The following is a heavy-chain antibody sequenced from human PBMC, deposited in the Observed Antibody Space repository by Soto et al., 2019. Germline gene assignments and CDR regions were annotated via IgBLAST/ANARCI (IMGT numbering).Heavy chain of an antibody. Sequence: HPGGSLRLSCTASGFTFGDYAMSWFRQAPGKGLEWVGFIRSKAYGGTTEYAASVKGRFTISRDDSKSIAYLQMNSLKAEDTAVYYCTRDDHDYSNLRARFYYYYYGMDVWGQGTTVTVSS. V-gene: IGHV3-49*03. CDR1: GFTFGDYA. CDR3: TRDDHDYSNLRARFYYYYYGMDV. D-gene: IGHD4-4*01. CDR2: IRSKAYGGTT. J-gene: IGHJ6*02.